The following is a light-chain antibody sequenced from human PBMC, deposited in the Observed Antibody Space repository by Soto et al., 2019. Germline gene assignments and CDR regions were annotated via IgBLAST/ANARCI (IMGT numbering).Light chain of an antibody. V-gene: IGKV1-6*01. CDR2: AAS. CDR3: LQDYTVGT. CDR1: QGIRND. Sequence: AIQMTQSPSSLSASVGDRVTITCRASQGIRNDLGWYQQKPGKAPKLLIYAASSLQSGVPSRFSGSGSGTDFTLTISSLQPEDFATYYCLQDYTVGTFGGGTKVEIK. J-gene: IGKJ4*01.